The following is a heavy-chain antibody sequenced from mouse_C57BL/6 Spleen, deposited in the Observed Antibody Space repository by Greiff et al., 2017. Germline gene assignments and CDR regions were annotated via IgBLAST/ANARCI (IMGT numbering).Heavy chain of an antibody. CDR1: GFTFSDYG. CDR2: ISSGSSTI. Sequence: EVNLVESGGGLVKPGGSLKLSCAASGFTFSDYGMHWVRQAPEKGLKWVAYISSGSSTIYYADTVKGRFTISRDNAKNTLFLQMTSLRSEDTAMYYCAREYYGSSFHYDAMDYWGQGTSVTVSS. V-gene: IGHV5-17*01. CDR3: AREYYGSSFHYDAMDY. J-gene: IGHJ4*01. D-gene: IGHD1-1*01.